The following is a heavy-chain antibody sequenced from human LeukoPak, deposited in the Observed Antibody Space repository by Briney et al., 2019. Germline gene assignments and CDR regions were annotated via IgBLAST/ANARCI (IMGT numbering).Heavy chain of an antibody. V-gene: IGHV4-4*02. J-gene: IGHJ4*02. CDR3: ATEQVSASAWGFDY. Sequence: SETQSLTCAVSGDSISNSHWWSWVRQPPGRGLEWSGVIYLTGDTDYNPSLKSRVTISIDKSKNQFSLKLTYVTAADTAVYYCATEQVSASAWGFDYWGQGSLVTVSS. CDR1: GDSISNSHW. D-gene: IGHD5/OR15-5a*01. CDR2: IYLTGDT.